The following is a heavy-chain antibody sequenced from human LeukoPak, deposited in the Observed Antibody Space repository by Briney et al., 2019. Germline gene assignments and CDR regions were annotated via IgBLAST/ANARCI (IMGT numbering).Heavy chain of an antibody. V-gene: IGHV3-7*01. J-gene: IGHJ4*02. Sequence: GGSLRLSCAASGFTFSSYWMSWVRQAPGKGLEWVANIKKDGSEKYYVDSVKGRFTIFRDNAKNSLYLQMNSLRAEDTAVYYCARDRCSSISCFALDYWGQGTLVTVSS. CDR3: ARDRCSSISCFALDY. CDR2: IKKDGSEK. CDR1: GFTFSSYW. D-gene: IGHD2-2*01.